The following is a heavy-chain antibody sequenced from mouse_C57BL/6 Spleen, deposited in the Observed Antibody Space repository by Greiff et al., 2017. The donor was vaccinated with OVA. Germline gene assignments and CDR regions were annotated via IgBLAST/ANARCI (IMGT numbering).Heavy chain of an antibody. J-gene: IGHJ2*01. V-gene: IGHV1-69*01. Sequence: QVHVKQPGAELVMPGASVKLSCKASGYTFTSYWMHWVKQRPGQGLEWIGEIDPSDSSTNYNQKFKGKSTLTVDKSSSTAYMQLSSLTSEDSAVYYCARNGYYFDYWGQGTTLTVSS. D-gene: IGHD2-2*01. CDR3: ARNGYYFDY. CDR2: IDPSDSST. CDR1: GYTFTSYW.